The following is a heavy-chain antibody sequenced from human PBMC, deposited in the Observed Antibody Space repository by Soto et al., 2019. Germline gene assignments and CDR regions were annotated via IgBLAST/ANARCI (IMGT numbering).Heavy chain of an antibody. J-gene: IGHJ6*03. Sequence: QVQLQQWGAGLLKPSETLSLTCAVYGGSFSGYQWTWIRQTPGKGLEWIGEINDSGNINYNPSLKSRVTILLDTPTKQISLKLNSVTAADSAVYYCARGLILWFGELSRRGGYYYYMDVWGKGTTVTVSS. CDR3: ARGLILWFGELSRRGGYYYYMDV. D-gene: IGHD3-10*01. V-gene: IGHV4-34*01. CDR1: GGSFSGYQ. CDR2: INDSGNI.